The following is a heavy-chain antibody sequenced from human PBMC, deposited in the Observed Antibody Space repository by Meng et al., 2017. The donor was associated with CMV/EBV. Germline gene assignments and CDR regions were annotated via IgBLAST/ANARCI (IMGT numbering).Heavy chain of an antibody. V-gene: IGHV3-48*03. CDR1: GFTCSSYE. Sequence: GESLKLSCAASGFTCSSYEMNWVRQAPGKGLEWVSYISSSGSTIYYADSVKGRFTISRDNAKNSLYLQMNSLRAEDTAVYYCARDYCSSTSCYREGDYYYYYGMDVWGQGTTVTVSS. CDR3: ARDYCSSTSCYREGDYYYYYGMDV. J-gene: IGHJ6*02. D-gene: IGHD2-2*02. CDR2: ISSSGSTI.